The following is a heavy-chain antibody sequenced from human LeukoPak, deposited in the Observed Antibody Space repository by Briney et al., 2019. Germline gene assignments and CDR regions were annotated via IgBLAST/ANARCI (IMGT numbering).Heavy chain of an antibody. V-gene: IGHV3-23*01. CDR2: ISGSGGST. CDR1: GFTFSSYA. Sequence: GGSLRLSCAASGFTFSSYAMSWVRQAPGKGMEWVSVISGSGGSTFYADSVKGRFTISRDNSKTTLYLQMNCLRTKDMAVNFCAKGLSGRRCWYYFDYWGQGTLVTVSS. D-gene: IGHD3-10*01. J-gene: IGHJ4*02. CDR3: AKGLSGRRCWYYFDY.